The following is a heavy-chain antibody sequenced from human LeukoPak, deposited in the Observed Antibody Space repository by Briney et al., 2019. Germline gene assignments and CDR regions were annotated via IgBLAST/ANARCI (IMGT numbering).Heavy chain of an antibody. V-gene: IGHV3-21*01. Sequence: GGSLRLSGAASGFTFSSYIMNWVRQAPGKGLEWVSSISSSSSYIYYADSVKGRFTISRDNAKNSLYLQMNSLRAEDTAVYYCARDRIAVAGWFDPWGQGTLVTVSS. CDR3: ARDRIAVAGWFDP. D-gene: IGHD6-19*01. CDR2: ISSSSSYI. J-gene: IGHJ5*02. CDR1: GFTFSSYI.